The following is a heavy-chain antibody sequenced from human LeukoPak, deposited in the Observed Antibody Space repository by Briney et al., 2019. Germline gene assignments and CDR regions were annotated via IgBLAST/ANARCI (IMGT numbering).Heavy chain of an antibody. J-gene: IGHJ3*02. CDR2: ISSSSSYI. Sequence: GGSLRLSCAASGFTVSSNYTSWVRQAPGKGLEWVSSISSSSSYIYYADSVKGRFTISRDNAKNSVYLEMNSLRAEDTAVYYCARSGRGYDDAFDIWGQGTMVTVSS. V-gene: IGHV3-21*01. D-gene: IGHD5-12*01. CDR1: GFTVSSNY. CDR3: ARSGRGYDDAFDI.